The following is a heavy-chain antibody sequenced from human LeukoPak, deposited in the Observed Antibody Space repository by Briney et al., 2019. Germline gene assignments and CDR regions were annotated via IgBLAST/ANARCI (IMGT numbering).Heavy chain of an antibody. CDR2: VYYSGST. CDR3: ARSITPSKGSDY. J-gene: IGHJ4*02. D-gene: IGHD1-26*01. Sequence: PSETLSLTCSVSGGFMNDYYCTWIRQPPGKGLEWIGNVYYSGSTDSNPSLKSRLTMSVDTSKNQFSMKLSSVTAADTAVYYCARSITPSKGSDYWGQGTLVTVSS. V-gene: IGHV4-59*01. CDR1: GGFMNDYY.